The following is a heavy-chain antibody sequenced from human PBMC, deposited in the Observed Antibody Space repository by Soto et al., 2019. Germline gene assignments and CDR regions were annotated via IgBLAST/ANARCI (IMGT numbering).Heavy chain of an antibody. V-gene: IGHV4-39*01. CDR2: VYNSGTT. CDR1: GASINTRTYF. J-gene: IGHJ4*02. CDR3: ARFSGAGFEY. D-gene: IGHD1-26*01. Sequence: QLQLQESGPGLVRPSETLTLTCTVSGASINTRTYFWGWIRPAPGRGLDWIGNVYNSGTTHYNPSLRSRVSISIDTSENQFSLQLSSVTAADTAVYFCARFSGAGFEYWGQGTLVTVSS.